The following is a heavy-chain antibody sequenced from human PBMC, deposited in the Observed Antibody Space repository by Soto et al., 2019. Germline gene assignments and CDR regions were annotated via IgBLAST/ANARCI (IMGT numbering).Heavy chain of an antibody. Sequence: PGGSLRLSCSVSGFTFSKYAMRWVRQAPGKGLEYVSGITSDGDSTWHADSVKDRFTISRDNSKNTLFLQMSSLRVEDTAIYFCVKGNQLLRYYFEFWGPGTLVTVSS. CDR2: ITSDGDST. D-gene: IGHD2-15*01. CDR3: VKGNQLLRYYFEF. CDR1: GFTFSKYA. J-gene: IGHJ4*01. V-gene: IGHV3-64D*06.